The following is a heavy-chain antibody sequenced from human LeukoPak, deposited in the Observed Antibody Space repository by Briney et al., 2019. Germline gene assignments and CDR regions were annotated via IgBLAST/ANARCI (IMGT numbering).Heavy chain of an antibody. CDR3: AREEGYSSSSDY. CDR2: IKQDGSER. V-gene: IGHV3-7*01. D-gene: IGHD6-6*01. J-gene: IGHJ4*02. Sequence: PGGSLRLSCAASGFAFSSYWMNWVRQAPGKGLEWVANIKQDGSERSYVDSVKGRFTISRDNAKNSLYLQMNSLRAEDTAVYYCAREEGYSSSSDYWGQGTLVTVSS. CDR1: GFAFSSYW.